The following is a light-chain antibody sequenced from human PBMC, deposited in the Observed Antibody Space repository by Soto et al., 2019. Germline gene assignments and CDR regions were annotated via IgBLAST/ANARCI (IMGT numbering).Light chain of an antibody. CDR1: SGHSRYA. Sequence: QLVLTQSPSASAPLGASFKLTCTLSSGHSRYAIAWHQQQPEKGPRYLMKLYSDGSHTKGDGIPDRFSGSSSGAERYLTISSLQSEDEADYYCQTWGAGFVVFGGGTQLTVL. V-gene: IGLV4-69*01. J-gene: IGLJ7*01. CDR2: LYSDGSH. CDR3: QTWGAGFVV.